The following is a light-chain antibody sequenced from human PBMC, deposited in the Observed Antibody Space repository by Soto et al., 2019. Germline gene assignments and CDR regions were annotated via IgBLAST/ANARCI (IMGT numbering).Light chain of an antibody. CDR1: QSISPW. J-gene: IGKJ2*01. Sequence: DIQMTQSPSTLSASVGDRVTITCRASQSISPWLAWYQQKPGKAPKILIYKASSLASGVPSRFSGSESGTEFTLTISSLQPDDFATYYCQQYKSYSPTFGQGTKLEIK. CDR2: KAS. V-gene: IGKV1-5*03. CDR3: QQYKSYSPT.